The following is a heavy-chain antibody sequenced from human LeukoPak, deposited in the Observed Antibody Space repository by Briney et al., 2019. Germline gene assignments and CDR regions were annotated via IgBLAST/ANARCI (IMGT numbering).Heavy chain of an antibody. J-gene: IGHJ4*02. CDR2: ISYDGSNK. CDR3: ARDGGQVVVIFDY. CDR1: GFTFSSYS. D-gene: IGHD3-22*01. V-gene: IGHV3-30*03. Sequence: QPGGSLRLSCAASGFTFSSYSMNWVRQAPGKGLEWVAVISYDGSNKYYADSVKGRFTISRDNSKNTLYLQMNSLRAEDTAVYYCARDGGQVVVIFDYWGQGTLVTVSS.